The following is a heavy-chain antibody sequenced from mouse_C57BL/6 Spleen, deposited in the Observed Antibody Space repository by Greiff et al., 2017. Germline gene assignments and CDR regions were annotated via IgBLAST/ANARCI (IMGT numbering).Heavy chain of an antibody. V-gene: IGHV1-82*01. CDR2: IYPGYGDT. Sequence: VQLQQSGPELVKPGASVKFSCTASGYAFSSAWMNWVKQRPGQGLEWIGRIYPGYGDTNYDGKFKGKATLTADKSSSAAYMQLSSLTSEDTAFEFCAGEYGYYHAMGYWGQGTSVTVAS. J-gene: IGHJ4*01. D-gene: IGHD1-2*01. CDR1: GYAFSSAW. CDR3: AGEYGYYHAMGY.